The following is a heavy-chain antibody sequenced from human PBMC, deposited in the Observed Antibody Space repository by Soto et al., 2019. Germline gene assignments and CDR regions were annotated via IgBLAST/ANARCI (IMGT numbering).Heavy chain of an antibody. CDR3: ARVPDR. Sequence: SETLSLTCAVHGGYFSGYSWSWIRQPPGKGLEWIGYIYHSGSTYYNPSLKSRVTISVDRSKNQFSLKLSSVTAADTAVYYCARVPDRWGQGTLVTVSS. V-gene: IGHV4-30-2*01. J-gene: IGHJ5*02. CDR1: GGYFSGYS. D-gene: IGHD2-2*01. CDR2: IYHSGST.